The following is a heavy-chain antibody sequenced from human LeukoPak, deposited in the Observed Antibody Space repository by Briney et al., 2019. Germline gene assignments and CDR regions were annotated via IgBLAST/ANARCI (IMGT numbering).Heavy chain of an antibody. D-gene: IGHD6-19*01. V-gene: IGHV3-23*01. CDR2: ISGSGGST. Sequence: PGGSLRLSCAASGFTFSSYAMSWVRQAPGKGLEWVSAISGSGGSTYYADSAKGRFTISRDNSKNTLYLQMNSLRAEDTAAYYCAKDEFEKSRYSSGWYVYWGQGTLVTVSS. J-gene: IGHJ4*02. CDR3: AKDEFEKSRYSSGWYVY. CDR1: GFTFSSYA.